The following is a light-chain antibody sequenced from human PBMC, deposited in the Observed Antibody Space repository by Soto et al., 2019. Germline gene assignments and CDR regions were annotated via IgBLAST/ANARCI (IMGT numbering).Light chain of an antibody. J-gene: IGKJ1*01. CDR2: AAD. V-gene: IGKV1-39*01. CDR1: QSIPNY. CDR3: QQSYDMPWT. Sequence: DIQMTQSPSSLSASVGDTVTITCRASQSIPNYLTWFQQKPGKAPSLLIFAADNLQDGVPSRFSGSGSGRDFSLTISSLQPEDFATYYCQQSYDMPWTFGQGTKVEIK.